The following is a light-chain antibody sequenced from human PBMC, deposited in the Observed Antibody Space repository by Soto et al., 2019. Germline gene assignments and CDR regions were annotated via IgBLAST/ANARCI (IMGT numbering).Light chain of an antibody. CDR1: QSVLYSSNNKNY. CDR3: QQYYSTPYT. Sequence: DIVMTQSPDSLAVSLGERATINCKSSQSVLYSSNNKNYLAWYQQTPGQPPKLLIYWASTRDSGVPDRFSGSGSGTDFTLTISSLQAEDVAVYYCQQYYSTPYTFGQGTKLEI. J-gene: IGKJ2*01. V-gene: IGKV4-1*01. CDR2: WAS.